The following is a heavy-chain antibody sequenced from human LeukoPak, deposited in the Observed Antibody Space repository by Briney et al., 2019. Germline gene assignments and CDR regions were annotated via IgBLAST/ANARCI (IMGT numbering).Heavy chain of an antibody. Sequence: GGSLRLSCAASGFTFSSYWMHWVRQAPGKGLVWVSRINSDGSSTSDADSVKGRFTISRDNAKNTLYLQMKSLRAEGTAVYYCAREFLVPGYYGMDVWGQGTTVTVS. CDR1: GFTFSSYW. D-gene: IGHD3-3*01. CDR3: AREFLVPGYYGMDV. V-gene: IGHV3-74*01. CDR2: INSDGSST. J-gene: IGHJ6*02.